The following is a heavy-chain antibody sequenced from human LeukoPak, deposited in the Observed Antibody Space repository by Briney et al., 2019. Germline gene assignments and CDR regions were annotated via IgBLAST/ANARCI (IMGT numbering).Heavy chain of an antibody. CDR1: GFTFSSYS. CDR2: ISSSSYI. CDR3: ARAVAQMDYFDY. Sequence: GGSLRLSCAASGFTFSSYSMNWVRQAPGKGLEWVSSISSSSYIYYADSVKGRFTISRDNAKNSLYLQMNSLRAEDTAVYYCARAVAQMDYFDYWGQGTLVTVSS. J-gene: IGHJ4*02. D-gene: IGHD6-19*01. V-gene: IGHV3-21*01.